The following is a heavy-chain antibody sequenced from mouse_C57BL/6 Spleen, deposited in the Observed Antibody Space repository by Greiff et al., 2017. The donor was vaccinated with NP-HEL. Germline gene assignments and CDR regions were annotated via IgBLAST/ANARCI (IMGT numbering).Heavy chain of an antibody. CDR1: GYTFTSYW. J-gene: IGHJ2*01. CDR3: ARFNDYYGSSDY. CDR2: IDPSDSET. V-gene: IGHV1-52*01. Sequence: QVQLQQPGAELVRPGSSVKLSCKASGYTFTSYWMHWVKQRPIQGLEWIGNIDPSDSETHYNQKFKDKATLTVDKSSSTAYMQISSLTSEDTAVYYCARFNDYYGSSDYWGQGTTLTVSS. D-gene: IGHD1-1*01.